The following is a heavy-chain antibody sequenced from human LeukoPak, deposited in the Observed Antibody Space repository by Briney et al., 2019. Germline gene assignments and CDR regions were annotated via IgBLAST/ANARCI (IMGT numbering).Heavy chain of an antibody. V-gene: IGHV3-30-3*01. Sequence: PGGSLRLSCAGSRFTFSSYAMHWVRQAPGKGLQWVAVIWYDGSNKYYADSVKGRFTISRDNSKNTLYLQMNSLRAEDTAVYYCARDLVPTTWMQPSRAPRGSFDIWGQGTLVTVSS. CDR3: ARDLVPTTWMQPSRAPRGSFDI. CDR1: RFTFSSYA. J-gene: IGHJ3*02. CDR2: IWYDGSNK. D-gene: IGHD5-18*01.